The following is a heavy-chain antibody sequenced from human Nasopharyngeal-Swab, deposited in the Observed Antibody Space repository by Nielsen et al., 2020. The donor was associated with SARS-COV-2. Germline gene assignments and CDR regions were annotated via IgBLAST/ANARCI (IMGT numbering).Heavy chain of an antibody. D-gene: IGHD6-13*01. J-gene: IGHJ4*02. CDR2: ISSSSSYI. V-gene: IGHV3-21*01. CDR1: GFTFSSYS. CDR3: AYSSSWTTVGDY. Sequence: GGSLRLSCAASGFTFSSYSMNWVRQAPGKGLEWVSSISSSSSYIYCADSVKGRFTISRDNAKNSLYLQMNSLRAEDTAVYYCAYSSSWTTVGDYWGQGTLVTVSS.